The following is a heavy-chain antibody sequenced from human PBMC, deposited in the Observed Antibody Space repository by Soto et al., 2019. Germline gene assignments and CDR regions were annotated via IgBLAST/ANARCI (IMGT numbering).Heavy chain of an antibody. CDR2: VRYDGTDK. CDR3: ARAPS. Sequence: GGSLRLSCAASGFPFSTYAMHWVRQAPGKGLEWVAVVRYDGTDKNYADSVKGRFTISRDNSKSTLYLQMDHLRVEDTGVYYCARAPSWGQGTLVTVSS. CDR1: GFPFSTYA. V-gene: IGHV3-33*01. J-gene: IGHJ5*02.